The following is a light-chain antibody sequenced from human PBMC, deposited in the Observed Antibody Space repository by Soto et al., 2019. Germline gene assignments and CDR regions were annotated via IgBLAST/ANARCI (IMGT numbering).Light chain of an antibody. J-gene: IGLJ2*01. CDR2: DVS. V-gene: IGLV2-14*03. Sequence: QSVLTQPASVSGSPGQSLTISCTGTSSDVGGYDSVSWYQHHPGKAPRLMIYDVSNRPSGISNRFSASKSGNTASPTISGLQAEDEANYYCSSYTSSRSVVFGRGTKVTVL. CDR3: SSYTSSRSVV. CDR1: SSDVGGYDS.